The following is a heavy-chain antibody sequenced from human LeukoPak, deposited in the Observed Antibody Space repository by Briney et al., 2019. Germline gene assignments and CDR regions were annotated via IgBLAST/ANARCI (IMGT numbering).Heavy chain of an antibody. CDR3: AKYPVRGVNPYYFDY. J-gene: IGHJ4*02. V-gene: IGHV3-23*01. CDR1: GFTFSSYN. D-gene: IGHD3-10*01. CDR2: ISGSGGST. Sequence: GGSLRLSCAASGFTFSSYNMNWVRQAPGKGLEWVSSISGSGGSTYYADSVKGRFTISRDNSKNTLYLQMNSLRAEDTAVYYCAKYPVRGVNPYYFDYWGQGTLVTVSS.